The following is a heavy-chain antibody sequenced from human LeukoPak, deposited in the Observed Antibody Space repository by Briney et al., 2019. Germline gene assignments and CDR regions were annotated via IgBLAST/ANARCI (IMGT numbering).Heavy chain of an antibody. J-gene: IGHJ4*02. D-gene: IGHD3-22*01. CDR2: IYYSGST. CDR3: AQIRPSTYYDSSGSFDY. V-gene: IGHV4-59*08. CDR1: GGSISSNY. Sequence: SETLSLTCTLSGGSISSNYWSCIRQPPGKGLEWIGYIYYSGSTHYNPSLKSRVTISVDTSKNQFSLKLSSVTAADTAVYYCAQIRPSTYYDSSGSFDYWGQGTLVTVSS.